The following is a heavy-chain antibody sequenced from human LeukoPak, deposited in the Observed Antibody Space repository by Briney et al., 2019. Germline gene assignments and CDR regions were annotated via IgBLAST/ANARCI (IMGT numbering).Heavy chain of an antibody. D-gene: IGHD3-10*01. CDR1: GGSFSGYY. CDR2: INHSGST. J-gene: IGHJ4*02. Sequence: SETLSLTCAVYGGSFSGYYWSWIRQPPGKGLEWIGEINHSGSTNYNPSRKSRVTISVDTSKNQFSLKLSSVTAADTAVYYCARGRTPLYYYGSGSFYDYWGQGTLVTVSS. V-gene: IGHV4-34*01. CDR3: ARGRTPLYYYGSGSFYDY.